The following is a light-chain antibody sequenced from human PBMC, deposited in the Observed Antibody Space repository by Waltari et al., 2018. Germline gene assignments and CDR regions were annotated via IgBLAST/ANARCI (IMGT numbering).Light chain of an antibody. V-gene: IGLV2-23*01. CDR2: DDN. Sequence: QSALTQPASVSGSPGQSITISCTGTSSDVGNYNLFSWYQQYPGKAPKVMIYDDNRRPSGVSERFSGSKSGNTASLTISGVQAEDEADYYCCSYAGSYTWVFGGGTKLTVL. J-gene: IGLJ3*02. CDR1: SSDVGNYNL. CDR3: CSYAGSYTWV.